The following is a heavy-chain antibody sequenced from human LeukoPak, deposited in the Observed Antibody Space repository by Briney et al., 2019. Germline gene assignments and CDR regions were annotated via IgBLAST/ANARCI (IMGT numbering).Heavy chain of an antibody. CDR2: IYYSGST. CDR3: ASQKKGRGYSYGYDFDY. Sequence: SETLSLTCTVSGGSISSSSYYWGWIRQPPGKGLEWIGSIYYSGSTYYNPSLKSRVTISVDTSKNQFSLKLSSVTAADTAVYYCASQKKGRGYSYGYDFDYWGQGTLVTVS. CDR1: GGSISSSSYY. D-gene: IGHD5-18*01. V-gene: IGHV4-39*01. J-gene: IGHJ4*02.